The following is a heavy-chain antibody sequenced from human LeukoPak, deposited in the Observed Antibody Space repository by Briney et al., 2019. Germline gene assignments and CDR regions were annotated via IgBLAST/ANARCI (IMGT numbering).Heavy chain of an antibody. CDR1: GFTFNSYA. D-gene: IGHD2-15*01. Sequence: GGSLRLSCTPSGFTFNSYAMFWVRQAPGKGLEWVSLIWYDGSNKYYADSVKGRFTISRDNSKNTLYLQMNSLRAEDTAVYYCARARGWQPNYYYYYMDVWGTGTTATVSS. CDR2: IWYDGSNK. V-gene: IGHV3-33*07. J-gene: IGHJ6*03. CDR3: ARARGWQPNYYYYYMDV.